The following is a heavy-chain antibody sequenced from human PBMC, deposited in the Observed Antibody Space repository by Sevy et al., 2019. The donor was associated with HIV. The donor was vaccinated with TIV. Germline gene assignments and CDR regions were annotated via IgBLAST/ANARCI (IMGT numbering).Heavy chain of an antibody. Sequence: GGSLRLSCAASVFTFSSYDMHWVRQAPGKGLEWVAIILHDGSYREYVDSVRGRFTMSRDNSKNTLCLQMNGLSIEDTAVYYCAKNRLPGGSYFSRHGLDVWGRGTTVTVSS. CDR3: AKNRLPGGSYFSRHGLDV. V-gene: IGHV3-30*18. D-gene: IGHD3-10*01. CDR1: VFTFSSYD. J-gene: IGHJ6*02. CDR2: ILHDGSYR.